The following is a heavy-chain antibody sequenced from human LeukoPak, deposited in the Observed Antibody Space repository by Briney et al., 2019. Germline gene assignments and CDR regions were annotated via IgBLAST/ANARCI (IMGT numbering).Heavy chain of an antibody. D-gene: IGHD3-3*01. CDR2: ISSSGSTI. V-gene: IGHV3-48*04. CDR1: GFTFSSYA. J-gene: IGHJ4*02. Sequence: GGSLRLSCAASGFTFSSYAMSWVRQAPGKGLEWVSYISSSGSTIYYADSVKGRFTISRDNAKNSLYLQMNSLRAEDTAVYYCARGDGYDFWSGYYGIDYWGQGTLVTVSS. CDR3: ARGDGYDFWSGYYGIDY.